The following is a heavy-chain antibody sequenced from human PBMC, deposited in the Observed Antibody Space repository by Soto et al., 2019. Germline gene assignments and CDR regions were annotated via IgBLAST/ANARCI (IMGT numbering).Heavy chain of an antibody. D-gene: IGHD3-16*01. CDR1: GYTFTSYD. CDR3: ARQGVRGMDV. CDR2: MNPNSGNT. Sequence: QVQLVQSGAEVKKPGASVKVSCKASGYTFTSYDINWVRQATGQGLEWMGWMNPNSGNTGYAQKFQGRVNMTRNTSTRTANTELSSLKPAAPAVSYCARQGVRGMDVGGHGTTVTVSS. V-gene: IGHV1-8*01. J-gene: IGHJ6*02.